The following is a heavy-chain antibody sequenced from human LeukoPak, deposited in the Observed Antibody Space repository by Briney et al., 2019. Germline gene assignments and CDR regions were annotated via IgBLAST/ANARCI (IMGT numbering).Heavy chain of an antibody. V-gene: IGHV3-7*04. CDR3: ARDYQF. CDR2: IKQDGSER. CDR1: GFTFSSYW. D-gene: IGHD2-2*01. J-gene: IGHJ4*02. Sequence: AGSLRLSCAASGFTFSSYWMSWVRQAPGKGLEWVANIKQDGSERYYVASVKGRFTISRDNAQNSLSLQMNELRAEDTAVYYCARDYQFWGQGTLVTVSS.